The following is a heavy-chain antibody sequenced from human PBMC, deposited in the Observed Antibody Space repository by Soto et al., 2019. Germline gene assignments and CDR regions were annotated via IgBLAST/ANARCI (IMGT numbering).Heavy chain of an antibody. CDR3: ARDARAGRYYGMDV. Sequence: SETLSLTCTVSGGSISSYYWSWILQPPGKGLEWIGYIYYSGSTNYNPSLKSRVTISVDTSKNQFSLKLSSVTAADTAVYYCARDARAGRYYGMDVWGQGTTVTVSS. CDR2: IYYSGST. J-gene: IGHJ6*02. D-gene: IGHD6-19*01. CDR1: GGSISSYY. V-gene: IGHV4-59*01.